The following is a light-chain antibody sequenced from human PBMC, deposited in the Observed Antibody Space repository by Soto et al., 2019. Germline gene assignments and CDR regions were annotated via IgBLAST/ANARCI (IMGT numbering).Light chain of an antibody. CDR1: TSDVGAYNY. Sequence: QSALRQPASVHGSPGQSITISCTGRTSDVGAYNYVSWYKHHPGQAPQLMIYEVSNRPSGVSNRFYGSKSGKTASLTISGLQADDEGDYYCSSKTGSSSPFVFGTWPEVTV. CDR3: SSKTGSSSPFV. J-gene: IGLJ1*01. V-gene: IGLV2-14*01. CDR2: EVS.